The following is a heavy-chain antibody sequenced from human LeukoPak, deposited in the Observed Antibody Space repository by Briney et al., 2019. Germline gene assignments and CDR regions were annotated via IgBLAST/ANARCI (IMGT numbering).Heavy chain of an antibody. J-gene: IGHJ4*02. Sequence: RTGGSLRLSCAASGFTFITFAMSWVRQAPGKGLEWVSYISSSSTTIYYADSLKGRFTISRDNAKNSLYLQMNSLRDEDTAVYYCARGPLGAVAVNPVDYWGQGTLVTVSS. D-gene: IGHD6-13*01. CDR2: ISSSSTTI. CDR3: ARGPLGAVAVNPVDY. V-gene: IGHV3-48*02. CDR1: GFTFITFA.